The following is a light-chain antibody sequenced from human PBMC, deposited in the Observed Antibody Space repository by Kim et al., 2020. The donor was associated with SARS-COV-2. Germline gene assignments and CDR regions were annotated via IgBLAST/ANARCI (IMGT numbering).Light chain of an antibody. CDR1: QSVPSNF. V-gene: IGKV3-20*01. Sequence: PGERATLSCRASQSVPSNFLAWYQQKPGQAPRLFIFGASSRATGIPDRFSGSGSGTDFTLTISRLEPEDFAVYYCQQYRRSPQTFGQGTKVDIK. CDR2: GAS. CDR3: QQYRRSPQT. J-gene: IGKJ1*01.